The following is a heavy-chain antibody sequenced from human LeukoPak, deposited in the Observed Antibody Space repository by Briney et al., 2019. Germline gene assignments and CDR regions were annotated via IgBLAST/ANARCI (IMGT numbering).Heavy chain of an antibody. D-gene: IGHD3-22*01. V-gene: IGHV1-69*04. CDR3: ATFRHSSGYYGPLL. J-gene: IGHJ4*02. CDR2: IIPILDIA. CDR1: GDTFTNYA. Sequence: GASVRVSCKASGDTFTNYAISWVRQAPGQGLEWMGRIIPILDIANYAQKFQGRVTITADRSTTTAYLELSSLRSEDTAVYYCATFRHSSGYYGPLLWGQGTLVTVSS.